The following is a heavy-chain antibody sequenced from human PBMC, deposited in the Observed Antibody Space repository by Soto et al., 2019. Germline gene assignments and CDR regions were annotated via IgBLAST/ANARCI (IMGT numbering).Heavy chain of an antibody. Sequence: PGGSLRLSCAASGFTFSSYSMNWVRQAPGKGLEWVSYISSSSSTIYYADSVKGRFTISRDNAKNSLYLQMNSLRAEDTAVYYCARDLTVTPYRKPFDDWGQGTLVTVSS. CDR1: GFTFSSYS. J-gene: IGHJ4*02. D-gene: IGHD4-17*01. V-gene: IGHV3-48*01. CDR3: ARDLTVTPYRKPFDD. CDR2: ISSSSSTI.